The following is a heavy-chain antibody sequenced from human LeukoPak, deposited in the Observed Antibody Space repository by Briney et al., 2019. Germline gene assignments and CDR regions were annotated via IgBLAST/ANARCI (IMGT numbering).Heavy chain of an antibody. CDR1: GGSFSGYY. CDR3: ARGDVRQQPTLRWFDP. D-gene: IGHD6-13*01. Sequence: SETLSLTCAVYGGSFSGYYWSWISQPPGKGLEWIGEINHSGSTNYNPSLKSRVTISVDTSKNQFSLKLSSVTAADTAVYYCARGDVRQQPTLRWFDPWGQGTLVTVSS. J-gene: IGHJ5*02. CDR2: INHSGST. V-gene: IGHV4-34*01.